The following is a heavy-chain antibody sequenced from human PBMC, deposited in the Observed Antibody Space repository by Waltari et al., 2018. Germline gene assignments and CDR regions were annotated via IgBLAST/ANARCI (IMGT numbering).Heavy chain of an antibody. J-gene: IGHJ4*02. V-gene: IGHV1-8*03. Sequence: QFQLLQSVAEVKTPGPSVTVSCKASGYTFTSYDINWLRQATGQGLEWMGWMNPNSGNTGYAQKFQGRVTITRNTSISTAYMELSSLRSEDTAVYYCARGGSWPRLVVDYWGQGTLVTVSS. D-gene: IGHD6-13*01. CDR2: MNPNSGNT. CDR3: ARGGSWPRLVVDY. CDR1: GYTFTSYD.